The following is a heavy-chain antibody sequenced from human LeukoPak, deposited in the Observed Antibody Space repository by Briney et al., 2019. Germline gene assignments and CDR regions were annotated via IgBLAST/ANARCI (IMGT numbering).Heavy chain of an antibody. D-gene: IGHD1-26*01. V-gene: IGHV4-59*08. J-gene: IGHJ4*02. Sequence: SETLSLTCSVSGGSISSFYWTWLRQPPGKGLEWIGSIYYSCSADYNPSLKRLVTISVDTSKSQFSLRLSSVTAADTAVYFCARGVGATTQFDYWGQGTLVTVSS. CDR3: ARGVGATTQFDY. CDR2: IYYSCSA. CDR1: GGSISSFY.